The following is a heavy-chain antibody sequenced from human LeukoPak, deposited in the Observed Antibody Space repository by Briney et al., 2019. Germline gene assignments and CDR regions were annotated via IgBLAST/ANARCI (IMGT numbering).Heavy chain of an antibody. CDR1: GFTFSTYT. J-gene: IGHJ1*01. V-gene: IGHV3-7*04. CDR3: ARGGESRAVLQQ. Sequence: GGSLRLSCAASGFTFSTYTMNWVRQAPGKGLEWVANIKHDGSEKDCVDSVKGRFTISRDNAKNSLYLQMNSLRVEDTALYYCARGGESRAVLQQWGQGTLVTVSS. CDR2: IKHDGSEK. D-gene: IGHD3-16*01.